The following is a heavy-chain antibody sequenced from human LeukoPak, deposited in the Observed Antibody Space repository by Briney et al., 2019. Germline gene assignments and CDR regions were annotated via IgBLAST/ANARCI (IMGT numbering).Heavy chain of an antibody. CDR3: ARDRGGYSYGFSDY. V-gene: IGHV1-2*06. Sequence: APVKVSCRASGYTFTGYYMHWVRQAPGQGLEWMGRINPNSGGTNYAQKFQGRVTMTRDTSISTAYMELSRLRSDDTAVYYCARDRGGYSYGFSDYWGQGTLVTVSS. D-gene: IGHD5-18*01. J-gene: IGHJ4*02. CDR2: INPNSGGT. CDR1: GYTFTGYY.